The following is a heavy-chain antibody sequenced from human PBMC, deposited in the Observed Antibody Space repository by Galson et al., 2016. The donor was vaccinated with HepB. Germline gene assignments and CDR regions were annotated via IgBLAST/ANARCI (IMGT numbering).Heavy chain of an antibody. CDR2: ISVTSTYP. D-gene: IGHD2-21*02. Sequence: SLRLSCAASGFTFSDYYMSWLRQAPGKGLEWVSYISVTSTYPNYADSVKGRFTVSRDNAKNSLYLQMNTLRAEDTAIYYCARDRGSYCGGDCSDYYFDYWGQGTLVTVSS. CDR3: ARDRGSYCGGDCSDYYFDY. CDR1: GFTFSDYY. J-gene: IGHJ4*02. V-gene: IGHV3-11*06.